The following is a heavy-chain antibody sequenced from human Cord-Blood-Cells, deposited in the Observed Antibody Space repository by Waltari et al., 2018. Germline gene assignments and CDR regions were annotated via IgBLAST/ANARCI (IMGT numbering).Heavy chain of an antibody. D-gene: IGHD6-6*01. V-gene: IGHV3-74*01. Sequence: EVQLVESGGGLVQPGGSLRLSCAASGFTFSSYWMLWVRQAPGKGLVWVSRINSDGSSTSYADSVKGRFTISRDNAKNTLYLQMNSLRAEDTAVYYCARLSIAARGAFDIWGQGTMVTVSS. CDR1: GFTFSSYW. J-gene: IGHJ3*02. CDR2: INSDGSST. CDR3: ARLSIAARGAFDI.